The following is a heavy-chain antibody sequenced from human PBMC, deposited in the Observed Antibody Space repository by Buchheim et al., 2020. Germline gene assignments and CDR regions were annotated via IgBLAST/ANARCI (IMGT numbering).Heavy chain of an antibody. D-gene: IGHD4-11*01. CDR1: GFTFSSFS. J-gene: IGHJ2*01. CDR3: ARGEVLAVTYWDFDL. Sequence: QVQLVESGGGVVQPGKSLRLSCGGSGFTFSSFSMHWVRQAPGKGLEWVAVMSYDERIKKAADSVKGRFTISRDRISSTVYLQMNSLRPEDTAVYYCARGEVLAVTYWDFDLWGRGTL. V-gene: IGHV3-30*04. CDR2: MSYDERIK.